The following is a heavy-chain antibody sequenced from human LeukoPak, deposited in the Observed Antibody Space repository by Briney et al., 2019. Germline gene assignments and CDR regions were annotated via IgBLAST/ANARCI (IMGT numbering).Heavy chain of an antibody. CDR2: INPSSGGS. J-gene: IGHJ5*02. CDR3: ARVQEVGWFDP. V-gene: IGHV1-2*02. CDR1: GYSFTGYF. Sequence: SVTVSCKASGYSFTGYFIHWVRQGPGQGLEWMGWINPSSGGSNHAQKFQGRLTLTRDTSITTTYMELSSLRSDDTAVYFCARVQEVGWFDPWGQGTQVTVSS.